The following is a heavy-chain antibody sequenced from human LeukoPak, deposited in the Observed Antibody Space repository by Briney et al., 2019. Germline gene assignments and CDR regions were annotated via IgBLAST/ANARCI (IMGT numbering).Heavy chain of an antibody. V-gene: IGHV1-69*05. CDR2: IIPIFGTA. CDR3: ASTSTSCYREDRCAFDI. CDR1: GGTFSSYA. Sequence: ASVKVSCKASGGTFSSYAISWVRQAPGQGLEWMGGIIPIFGTANYAQKFQGRVTITTDESTSTAYMELSSLRSEDTAVYYCASTSTSCYREDRCAFDIWGQGTMVTVSS. J-gene: IGHJ3*02. D-gene: IGHD2-2*02.